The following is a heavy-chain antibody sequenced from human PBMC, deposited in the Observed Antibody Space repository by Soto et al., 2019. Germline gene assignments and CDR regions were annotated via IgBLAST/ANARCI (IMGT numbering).Heavy chain of an antibody. V-gene: IGHV3-7*03. D-gene: IGHD3-3*02. CDR3: TRTHSATPGDC. CDR2: IKPDGSEE. CDR1: GFSISAYW. Sequence: EVQLVESGGGLVQPGRSLRLSCAASGFSISAYWMTWVRQAPGKGLEWLANIKPDGSEEYYVDSVKGRFMISRDNAKNSLHLQMNSLRVEDTAVYYCTRTHSATPGDCWGQGTLVTVSS. J-gene: IGHJ4*02.